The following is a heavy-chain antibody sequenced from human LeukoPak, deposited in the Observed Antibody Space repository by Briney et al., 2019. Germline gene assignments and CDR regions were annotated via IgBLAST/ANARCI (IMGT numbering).Heavy chain of an antibody. CDR2: ISGSGGST. Sequence: GGSLRLSCAASGLTFSNYAMSWVRQAPGKGLEWVSAISGSGGSTYYADSVKGRFTISRDNSKNTLYLQMNSLRAEDTAVYCCAKETAVVGWYHGMDVWGQWTTVTVSS. D-gene: IGHD6-19*01. CDR3: AKETAVVGWYHGMDV. J-gene: IGHJ6*02. CDR1: GLTFSNYA. V-gene: IGHV3-23*01.